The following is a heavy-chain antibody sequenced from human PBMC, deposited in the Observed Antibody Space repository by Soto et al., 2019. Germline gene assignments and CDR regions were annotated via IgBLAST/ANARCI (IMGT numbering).Heavy chain of an antibody. CDR3: ATDRGYDFWSGPHFDY. CDR2: FEPEDGES. CDR1: GYTLTELS. J-gene: IGHJ4*02. Sequence: ASVKVSCKVSGYTLTELSMHRVRQAPGKGLEWRGGFEPEDGESIYAKKFQGRVTMTEDTSTDTAYMELSSLRSEDTAVYYCATDRGYDFWSGPHFDYWGQGTLVTVSS. D-gene: IGHD3-3*01. V-gene: IGHV1-24*01.